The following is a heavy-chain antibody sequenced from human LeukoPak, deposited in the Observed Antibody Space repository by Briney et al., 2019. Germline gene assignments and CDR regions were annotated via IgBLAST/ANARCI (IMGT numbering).Heavy chain of an antibody. V-gene: IGHV4-34*01. D-gene: IGHD2/OR15-2a*01. Sequence: SETLSLTCAVYGGSFSSYYWSWIRQPPGKGLEWIGEINHSGSTNYNPSLKSRVTISVDTSKNQFSLKLSSVTAADTAVYYCARDSSRYYGDNNWFDPWGQGTLVTVSS. J-gene: IGHJ5*02. CDR3: ARDSSRYYGDNNWFDP. CDR1: GGSFSSYY. CDR2: INHSGST.